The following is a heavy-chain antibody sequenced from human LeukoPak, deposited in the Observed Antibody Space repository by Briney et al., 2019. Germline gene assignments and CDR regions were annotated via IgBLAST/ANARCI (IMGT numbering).Heavy chain of an antibody. D-gene: IGHD3-22*01. Sequence: PSETLSLTCAVSGGSISSSNWWSWVRQAPGKGLEWVSAISGSGGSTYYADSVKGRFTISRDNSKNTLYLQMNSLRAEDTAVYYCFKYYYDDAFDIWGQGTMVTVSS. CDR1: GGSISSSN. CDR2: ISGSGGST. J-gene: IGHJ3*02. CDR3: FKYYYDDAFDI. V-gene: IGHV3-23*01.